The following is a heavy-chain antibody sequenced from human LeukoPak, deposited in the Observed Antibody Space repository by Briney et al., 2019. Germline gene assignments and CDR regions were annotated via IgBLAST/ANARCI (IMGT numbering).Heavy chain of an antibody. V-gene: IGHV1-18*04. J-gene: IGHJ5*02. D-gene: IGHD3-10*01. CDR2: ISAYNGNT. CDR1: GYTFTSYG. Sequence: EASVKVSCKASGYTFTSYGISWVRQAPGQGLEWMGWISAYNGNTNYAQKLQGRVTMTTDTSTSTAYMELRSLRSDDTAVYYCARGEGLLWFGSLGPWGQGTLVTVSS. CDR3: ARGEGLLWFGSLGP.